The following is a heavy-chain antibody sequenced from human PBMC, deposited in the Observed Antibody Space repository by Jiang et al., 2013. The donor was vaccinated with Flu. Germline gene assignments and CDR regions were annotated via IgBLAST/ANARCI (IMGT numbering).Heavy chain of an antibody. CDR1: GGSISSSSYY. D-gene: IGHD5-18*01. V-gene: IGHV4-39*07. Sequence: GSGLVKPSETLSLTCTVSGGSISSSSYYWGWIRQPPGKGLEWIGSIYYSGSTYYNPSLKSRVTISVDTSKNQFSLKLSSVTAADTAVYYCARDPGPPMVKFPENYYYGMDVWGQGTTVTVSS. CDR2: IYYSGST. CDR3: ARDPGPPMVKFPENYYYGMDV. J-gene: IGHJ6*02.